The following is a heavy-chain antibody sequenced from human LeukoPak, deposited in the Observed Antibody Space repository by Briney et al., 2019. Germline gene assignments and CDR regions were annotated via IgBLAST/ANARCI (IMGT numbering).Heavy chain of an antibody. CDR3: ARMVHWNYADY. D-gene: IGHD1-7*01. V-gene: IGHV4-31*03. Sequence: SETLSLTCTVSGGSINSGSYYWSWIRQYPGKGLEWIGYIYYSGSTYYNPSLKSRLSISVDTSKNQFSLKLRSVTAADTAVYYCARMVHWNYADYWGQGTLVTVSS. CDR2: IYYSGST. J-gene: IGHJ4*02. CDR1: GGSINSGSYY.